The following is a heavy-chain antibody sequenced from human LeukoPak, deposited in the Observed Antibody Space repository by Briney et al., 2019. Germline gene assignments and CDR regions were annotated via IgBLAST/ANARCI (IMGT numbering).Heavy chain of an antibody. CDR3: ARGKTMVYCGGDCYRFDN. CDR1: GYTFSGYY. CDR2: INPNSGGT. D-gene: IGHD2-21*02. V-gene: IGHV1-2*02. Sequence: ASVKVSCKASGYTFSGYYMHWVRQAPGQGLEWVGWINPNSGGTNYAQKFQGRVTMTRDTSISTAYMELSRLLSGDTAVYYCARGKTMVYCGGDCYRFDNWGQGTLVTVSS. J-gene: IGHJ4*02.